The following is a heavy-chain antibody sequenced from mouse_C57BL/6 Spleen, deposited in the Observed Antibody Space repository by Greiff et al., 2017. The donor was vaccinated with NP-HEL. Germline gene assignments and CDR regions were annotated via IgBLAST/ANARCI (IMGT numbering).Heavy chain of an antibody. CDR3: ANYYGSSCEGMDY. V-gene: IGHV5-17*01. D-gene: IGHD1-1*01. CDR2: ISSGSSTI. J-gene: IGHJ4*01. CDR1: GFTFSDYG. Sequence: EVMLVESGGGLVKPGGSLKLSCAASGFTFSDYGMHWVRQAPEKGLEWVAYISSGSSTIYYADTVKGRFTISRDNAKNTLFLQMTSLRSEDTAMYYCANYYGSSCEGMDYWGQGTSVTVSS.